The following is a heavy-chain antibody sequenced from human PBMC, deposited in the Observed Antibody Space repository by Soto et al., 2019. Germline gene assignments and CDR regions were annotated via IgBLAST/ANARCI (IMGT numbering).Heavy chain of an antibody. Sequence: LRLSCAASGFNFDDYAMHWVRQTPGKGLEWVSGISWSSVNMDYRDSVKGRFTISRDNAKNSLYLQMNSLRVEDTALYYCVKRLNIYYDSGWLYFGYWGPRNVVPVSS. CDR3: VKRLNIYYDSGWLYFGY. CDR1: GFNFDDYA. V-gene: IGHV3-9*01. J-gene: IGHJ4*02. D-gene: IGHD3-16*01. CDR2: ISWSSVNM.